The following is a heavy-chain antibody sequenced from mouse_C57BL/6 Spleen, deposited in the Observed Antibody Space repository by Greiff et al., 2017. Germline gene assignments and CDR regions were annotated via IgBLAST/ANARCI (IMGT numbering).Heavy chain of an antibody. CDR1: GYTFTDYN. V-gene: IGHV1-18*01. CDR2: INPNNGGT. J-gene: IGHJ3*01. CDR3: TRGEGGYFFAY. D-gene: IGHD2-3*01. Sequence: VQLQQSGPELVKPGASVKIPCKASGYTFTDYNMDWVKQSHGKSLEWIGDINPNNGGTNYNKKFKGKATLTEDKSSSTAYMELRSLTSEDTAVYYCTRGEGGYFFAYWGKGTLVTVSA.